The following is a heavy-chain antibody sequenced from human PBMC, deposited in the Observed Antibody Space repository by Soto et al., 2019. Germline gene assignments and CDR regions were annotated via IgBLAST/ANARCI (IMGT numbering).Heavy chain of an antibody. CDR1: GFTFNSYA. D-gene: IGHD7-27*01. J-gene: IGHJ4*02. V-gene: IGHV3-23*01. Sequence: EVQLLESGGGLVQPGGSLRLSCAASGFTFNSYAMSWVRQAPGKGLEWVLGISGSGGSTYYADSVKGRFTISRDNSKNTVYLQMNGLRAEDTAVYYCVNHWGYHFDYWGQGTLVTVSS. CDR3: VNHWGYHFDY. CDR2: ISGSGGST.